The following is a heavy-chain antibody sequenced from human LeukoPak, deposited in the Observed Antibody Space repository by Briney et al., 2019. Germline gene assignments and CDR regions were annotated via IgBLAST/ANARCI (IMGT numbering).Heavy chain of an antibody. CDR3: ARGKTLGAGAFDI. D-gene: IGHD3-16*01. CDR1: GYTFTNSD. Sequence: ASVKVSCKASGYTFTNSDINWVRQATGQGLEWMGWMNPNSGNTGYAQKLQGRVTITRNASISTAYMELSSLRSEDTAVYYCARGKTLGAGAFDIWGQGTTVTVSS. V-gene: IGHV1-8*03. J-gene: IGHJ3*02. CDR2: MNPNSGNT.